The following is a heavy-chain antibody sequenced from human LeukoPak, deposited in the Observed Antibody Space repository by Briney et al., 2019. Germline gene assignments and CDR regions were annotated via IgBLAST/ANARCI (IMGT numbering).Heavy chain of an antibody. V-gene: IGHV1-18*04. D-gene: IGHD3-3*01. Sequence: GASVKVSCKASGYTFTSYYMHWVRQAPGQGLEWMGWISAYNGNTNYAQKLQGRVTMTTDTSTSTAYMELRSLRSDDTAVYYCAGDGGSTIFVNWFDPWGQGTLVTVSS. CDR1: GYTFTSYY. J-gene: IGHJ5*02. CDR3: AGDGGSTIFVNWFDP. CDR2: ISAYNGNT.